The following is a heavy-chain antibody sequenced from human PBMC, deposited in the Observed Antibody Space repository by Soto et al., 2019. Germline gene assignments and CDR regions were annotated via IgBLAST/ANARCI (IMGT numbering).Heavy chain of an antibody. D-gene: IGHD6-19*01. CDR2: IIPVFGMV. Sequence: VQLAQSGAEVKKYGSSVKVSCKASGGTLINSAFSWVRQAPGQGLEWMGGIIPVFGMVNYAQKSQDRVTITSDESSSTVYMEMSSVRSEDTAVYYCGTGRIVVAGSSAYYGFDVWGKGTTVTVTS. CDR3: GTGRIVVAGSSAYYGFDV. V-gene: IGHV1-69*01. CDR1: GGTLINSA. J-gene: IGHJ6*04.